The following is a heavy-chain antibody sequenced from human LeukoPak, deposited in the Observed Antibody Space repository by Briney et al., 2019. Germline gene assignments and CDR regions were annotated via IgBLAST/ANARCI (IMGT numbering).Heavy chain of an antibody. CDR1: GYSFTSYR. J-gene: IGHJ4*02. Sequence: GESLRISCKASGYSFTSYRIGWVRQMPGKGLEWLGIIYPGDSDTRYTPSFQGQVSISADRSINTAYLQWSSLKASDTAMYFCARMYYLGSGRGGIDYWGQGTLVTVSS. CDR3: ARMYYLGSGRGGIDY. CDR2: IYPGDSDT. V-gene: IGHV5-51*01. D-gene: IGHD3-10*01.